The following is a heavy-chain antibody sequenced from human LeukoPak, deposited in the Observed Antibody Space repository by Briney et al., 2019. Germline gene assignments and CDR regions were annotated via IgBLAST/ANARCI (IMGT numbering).Heavy chain of an antibody. D-gene: IGHD2-15*01. CDR1: GYTFTGYY. J-gene: IGHJ4*02. Sequence: ASVKVSCKASGYTFTGYYMHWVRQAPGQGLEWMGIINPSGGSTSYAQKFQGRVTMTRDTSTSTVYMQLSSLRSGDTAVYYCARDGPYCSGGSCYPQYYFDYWGQGTLVTVSS. CDR3: ARDGPYCSGGSCYPQYYFDY. V-gene: IGHV1-46*01. CDR2: INPSGGST.